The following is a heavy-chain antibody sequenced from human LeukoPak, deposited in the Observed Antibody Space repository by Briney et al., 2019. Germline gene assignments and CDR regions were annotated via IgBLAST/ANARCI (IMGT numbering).Heavy chain of an antibody. CDR3: TTDLGTYYHGSQRLIPIDY. D-gene: IGHD3-10*01. CDR1: GFTFTNAW. CDR2: IKSKTEGETT. Sequence: GGALRLSCVDSGFTFTNAWMSWVGQAPGKGREWMGRIKSKTEGETTNYAAHGRGRFTISRDHSKSAVYLQMNSLKFEDTAVYYCTTDLGTYYHGSQRLIPIDYWGQGTLVTVSS. V-gene: IGHV3-15*06. J-gene: IGHJ4*02.